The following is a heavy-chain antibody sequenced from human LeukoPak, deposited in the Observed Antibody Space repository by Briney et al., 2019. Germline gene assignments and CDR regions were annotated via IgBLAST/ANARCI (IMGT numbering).Heavy chain of an antibody. CDR1: GYTFTGYY. Sequence: ASVKVSCKASGYTFTGYYMYWVRQAPGQGLEWMGRINPNSGGTNYAQKFQGRVTMTRDTSISTAYMELSRLRSDDTAVYYCARAYRGTYYYDSSGYYVDYWGQGTLVTVSS. CDR3: ARAYRGTYYYDSSGYYVDY. J-gene: IGHJ4*02. D-gene: IGHD3-22*01. V-gene: IGHV1-2*06. CDR2: INPNSGGT.